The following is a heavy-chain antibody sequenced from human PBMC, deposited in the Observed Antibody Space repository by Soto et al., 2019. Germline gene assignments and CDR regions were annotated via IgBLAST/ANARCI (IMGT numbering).Heavy chain of an antibody. CDR3: ARLLAAGATFREDAFDL. D-gene: IGHD1-26*01. Sequence: QIQLVQSGGDVKTPGASVKVSCTTSRYTFTSHGIAWVRQAPGQGLEWMGWISTFNGKTDYAQKFQGRVTMTADTITSTVHMELRSLRSADTAVYYCARLLAAGATFREDAFDLWGPGTKVTVSS. V-gene: IGHV1-18*01. J-gene: IGHJ3*01. CDR1: RYTFTSHG. CDR2: ISTFNGKT.